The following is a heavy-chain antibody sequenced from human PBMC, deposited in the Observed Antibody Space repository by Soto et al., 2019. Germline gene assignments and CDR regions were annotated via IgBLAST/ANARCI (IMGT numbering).Heavy chain of an antibody. CDR2: NIPRSATS. Sequence: SVKVSCKASADTFSTYTLTWMRQAPGQGREWMGGNIPRSATSHYAQKFQGRISITADESTNAAYREPSSQTAEDTAVYYCAREGLVLVPTNVSSDYYYYAMGVWGQ. J-gene: IGHJ6*02. CDR1: ADTFSTYT. V-gene: IGHV1-69*13. CDR3: AREGLVLVPTNVSSDYYYYAMGV. D-gene: IGHD2-2*01.